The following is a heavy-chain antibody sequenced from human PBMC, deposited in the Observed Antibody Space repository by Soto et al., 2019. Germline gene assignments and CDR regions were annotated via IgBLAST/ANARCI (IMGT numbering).Heavy chain of an antibody. CDR2: IGFDGSDK. V-gene: IGHV3-33*01. Sequence: PRGSLRLSCAASGFTFSSYGMHWVRQAPGKGLEWVAGIGFDGSDKYYADSVKGRFTMSRDNSKNTLYLQMNSLRAEDTAVYYCAGDYPYGMYVWGQGTTVTVSS. J-gene: IGHJ6*02. CDR1: GFTFSSYG. CDR3: AGDYPYGMYV.